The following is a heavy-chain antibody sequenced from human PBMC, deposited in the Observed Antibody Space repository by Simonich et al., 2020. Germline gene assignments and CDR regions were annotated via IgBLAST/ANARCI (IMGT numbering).Heavy chain of an antibody. CDR1: GSTFSSYG. CDR2: IWYDGNNK. CDR3: ARDSPRSYYFDY. Sequence: QVQLVESGGGVVQPGRSLRLSCVASGSTFSSYGMHWVRQGPGKGLGWGAVIWYDGNNKYSADTVKGRFTISRDNSKNTLYLKMNSLRAEDTAVYYCARDSPRSYYFDYWGQGTLVTVSS. D-gene: IGHD1-26*01. V-gene: IGHV3-33*01. J-gene: IGHJ4*02.